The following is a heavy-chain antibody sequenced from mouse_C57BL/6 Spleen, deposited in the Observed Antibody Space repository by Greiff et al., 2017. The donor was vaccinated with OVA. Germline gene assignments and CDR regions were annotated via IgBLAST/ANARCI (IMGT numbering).Heavy chain of an antibody. J-gene: IGHJ4*01. CDR1: GYTFTSYW. CDR3: ARKGDYDVAMDY. CDR2: INPSNGGT. V-gene: IGHV1-53*01. Sequence: QVQLQQPGTELVKPGASVKLSCKASGYTFTSYWMHWVKQRPGQGLEWIGNINPSNGGTNYNEKFKSKATLTVDTSSSTAYMQLSSLTSEDSAVDYCARKGDYDVAMDYWGQGTSVTVSA. D-gene: IGHD2-4*01.